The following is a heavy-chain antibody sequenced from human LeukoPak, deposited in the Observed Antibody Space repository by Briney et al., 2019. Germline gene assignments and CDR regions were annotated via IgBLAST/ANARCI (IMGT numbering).Heavy chain of an antibody. V-gene: IGHV4-59*11. CDR1: GGSISSHY. J-gene: IGHJ3*02. CDR2: IFYTGSS. D-gene: IGHD4-23*01. Sequence: PSETLSLTCTVSGGSISSHYWSWIRQPPGKGLEWIGYIFYTGSSNYNPSLKGRVTISLDTSKNQFSLKLNSVTAADTAVYYCAKIKSGGGSFDIWGQGTMVTVSS. CDR3: AKIKSGGGSFDI.